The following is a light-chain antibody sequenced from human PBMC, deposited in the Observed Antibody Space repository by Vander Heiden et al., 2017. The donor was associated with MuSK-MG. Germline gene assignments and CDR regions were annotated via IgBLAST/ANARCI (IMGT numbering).Light chain of an antibody. CDR3: NSRDSSGSHVV. CDR1: SLRTYY. V-gene: IGLV3-19*01. Sequence: SSDLTQDPAVSVALRQTVRITCQGDSLRTYYASWFQQKPGQAPLLVMYGIHKRPSGIADRFSGSKSGDTAALTITGAQAEDEADYYCNSRDSSGSHVVFGGGTKLTVL. J-gene: IGLJ2*01. CDR2: GIH.